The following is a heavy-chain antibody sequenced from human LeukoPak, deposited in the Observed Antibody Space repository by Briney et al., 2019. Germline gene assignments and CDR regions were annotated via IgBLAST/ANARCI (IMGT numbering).Heavy chain of an antibody. CDR1: GFTFSDYY. V-gene: IGHV3-11*01. CDR3: ARDRTGYCSSTSCYELKYDY. Sequence: GGSLRLSCAASGFTFSDYYMSWLRQAPGKGLEWVSYISSSGSTIYYADSVKGRFTISRDNAKNSLYLQMNSLRVEDTAVYYCARDRTGYCSSTSCYELKYDYWGQGTLATVSS. D-gene: IGHD2-2*01. CDR2: ISSSGSTI. J-gene: IGHJ4*02.